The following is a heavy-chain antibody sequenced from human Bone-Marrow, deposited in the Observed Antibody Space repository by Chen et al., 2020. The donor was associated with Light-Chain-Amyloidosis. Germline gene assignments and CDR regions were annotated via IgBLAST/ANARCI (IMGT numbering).Heavy chain of an antibody. V-gene: IGHV3-53*02. CDR2: IYSGGST. Sequence: EVHLVETGGALIQPGGSLRLSCAASGFSVSRSYMSWVRQAPGKGLEWVSLIYSGGSTYYADFVKGRFTISRDSSKNTVYLQMNSLRAEDTAVYYCATTKGRWLPSYWGQGTLVTVSS. J-gene: IGHJ4*02. CDR3: ATTKGRWLPSY. D-gene: IGHD5-12*01. CDR1: GFSVSRSY.